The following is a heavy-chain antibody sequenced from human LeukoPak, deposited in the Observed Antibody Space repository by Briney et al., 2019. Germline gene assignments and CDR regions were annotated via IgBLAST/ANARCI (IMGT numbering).Heavy chain of an antibody. CDR2: IYYSGST. J-gene: IGHJ4*02. V-gene: IGHV4-39*01. Sequence: PSETLSLTCTVSGGSISSSSYSWGWIRQPPGKRLEWIGIIYYSGSTYYNPSLKSRVTISVDTSKNQFSLRLSSVIDADTAVYYCARSDPPSYQLPFDYWGQGTLVTVSS. CDR1: GGSISSSSYS. D-gene: IGHD2-2*01. CDR3: ARSDPPSYQLPFDY.